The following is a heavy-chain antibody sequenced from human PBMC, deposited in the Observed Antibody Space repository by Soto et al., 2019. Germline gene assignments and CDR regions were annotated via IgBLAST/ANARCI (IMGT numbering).Heavy chain of an antibody. Sequence: GGSLRLSCAASGFTFSSYAMSWVRQAPGKGLEWVSAISGSGGSTYYADSVKGRFTISRDNSKNTLYLQMNSLRAGDTAVYYRAKGYGDYEYYFDPWGQGSLVTVSS. D-gene: IGHD4-17*01. J-gene: IGHJ5*02. CDR2: ISGSGGST. CDR3: AKGYGDYEYYFDP. CDR1: GFTFSSYA. V-gene: IGHV3-23*01.